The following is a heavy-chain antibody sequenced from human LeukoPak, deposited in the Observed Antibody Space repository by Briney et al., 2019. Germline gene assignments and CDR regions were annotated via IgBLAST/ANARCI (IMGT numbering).Heavy chain of an antibody. CDR2: ISAYNGNT. CDR1: GYTFTSYG. J-gene: IGHJ5*02. Sequence: ASVKVSCKASGYTFTSYGISWVRQAPGQGLEWMGWISAYNGNTNYAQKLQGRVTMTTDTSTSTAYMELRSLRSDDTAVYYCVRSTMVRGVKGFDPWGQGTLVTVSS. CDR3: VRSTMVRGVKGFDP. D-gene: IGHD3-10*01. V-gene: IGHV1-18*01.